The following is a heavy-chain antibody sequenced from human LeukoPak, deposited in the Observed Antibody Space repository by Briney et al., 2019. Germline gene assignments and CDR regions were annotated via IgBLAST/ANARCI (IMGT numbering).Heavy chain of an antibody. Sequence: GGSLRLSCAASGFNFSSYAMHWVRQAPGKGLDWVAVISDGGDDKFYTDSVKGRFSISRDNSKNTLYLQMNSLRAEDTAAYHCASDLDYGDIDDSFDVWGQGTMVTVSS. V-gene: IGHV3-30*10. D-gene: IGHD4-17*01. CDR2: ISDGGDDK. J-gene: IGHJ3*01. CDR3: ASDLDYGDIDDSFDV. CDR1: GFNFSSYA.